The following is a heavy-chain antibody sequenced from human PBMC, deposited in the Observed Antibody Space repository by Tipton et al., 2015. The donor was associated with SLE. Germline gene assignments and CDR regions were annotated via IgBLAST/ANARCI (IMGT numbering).Heavy chain of an antibody. CDR3: ARSIDSVSYFGCYFDY. V-gene: IGHV4-39*07. CDR1: GVSISSRTYY. CDR2: MYYSGNT. J-gene: IGHJ4*02. Sequence: TLSLTCTVSGVSISSRTYYWGWIRQPPGKGLEWIGSMYYSGNTYYNPSLKTRVTISVDTSKNQFSLKLSSVTVADTAVYYCARSIDSVSYFGCYFDYWGQGTLVTVSS. D-gene: IGHD1-26*01.